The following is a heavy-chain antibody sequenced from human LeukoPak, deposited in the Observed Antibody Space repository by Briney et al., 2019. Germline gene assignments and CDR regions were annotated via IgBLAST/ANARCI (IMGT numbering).Heavy chain of an antibody. CDR2: ISDSSADI. CDR3: ARARYHYDNTGHSYWYFDL. D-gene: IGHD3-22*01. CDR1: GFTLSSYA. V-gene: IGHV3-21*01. J-gene: IGHJ2*01. Sequence: GGSLRLSCAASGFTLSSYAMSWVRQAPVKGLEWVASISDSSADIKYADSVKGRFTSSRDNAENSLYLQMNTLRADDTAVYYCARARYHYDNTGHSYWYFDLWGRGTLVTVSS.